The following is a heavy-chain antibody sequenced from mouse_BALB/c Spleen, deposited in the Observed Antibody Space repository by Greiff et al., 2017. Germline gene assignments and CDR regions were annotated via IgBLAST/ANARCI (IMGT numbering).Heavy chain of an antibody. J-gene: IGHJ1*01. V-gene: IGHV1S81*02. CDR2: INPSNGGT. D-gene: IGHD2-3*01. CDR3: TRGGWLLRYFDV. CDR1: GYTFTSYY. Sequence: QVQLQQSGAELVKPGASVKLSCKASGYTFTSYYMYWVKQRPGQGLEWIGGINPSNGGTNFNEKFKSKATLTVDKSSSTAYMQLSSLTSEDSAVYYCTRGGWLLRYFDVWGAGTTVTVSS.